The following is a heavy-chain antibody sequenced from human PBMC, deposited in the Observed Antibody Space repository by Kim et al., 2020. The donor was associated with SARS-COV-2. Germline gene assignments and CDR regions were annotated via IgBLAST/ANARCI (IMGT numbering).Heavy chain of an antibody. V-gene: IGHV1-2*02. CDR3: ARDPSSWYENIWFDP. Sequence: AQKFQGRVTMTRDTSISTAYMELSRLRSDDTAVYYCARDPSSWYENIWFDPWGQGTLVTVSS. J-gene: IGHJ5*02. D-gene: IGHD6-13*01.